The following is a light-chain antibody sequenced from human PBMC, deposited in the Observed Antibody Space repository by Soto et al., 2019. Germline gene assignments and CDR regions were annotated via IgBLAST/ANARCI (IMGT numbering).Light chain of an antibody. J-gene: IGKJ1*01. Sequence: EIVMTQSPATLSVSPGERATLSCRASQSVSSNLAWYQQKPGQAPRLLIYGASTRATGISARFSGSGSGTEFTLTISRLQSEDLAVYYCQEYNKWPPWTFGQGTKVEIK. CDR3: QEYNKWPPWT. CDR2: GAS. V-gene: IGKV3-15*01. CDR1: QSVSSN.